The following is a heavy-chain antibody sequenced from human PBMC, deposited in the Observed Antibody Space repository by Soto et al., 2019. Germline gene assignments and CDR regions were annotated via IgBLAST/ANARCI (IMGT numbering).Heavy chain of an antibody. V-gene: IGHV5-51*01. CDR1: GYSFTTDW. J-gene: IGHJ6*02. D-gene: IGHD3-10*01. Sequence: GESLKISCKASGYSFTTDWIAWVRQMPGKGLEWMGIIYPGDSDTRYSPSFQGQVTISADKSISTAYLQWSGLKASDTAMYFCARYGGRDLSYYGMDVWGQGTPVTVSS. CDR3: ARYGGRDLSYYGMDV. CDR2: IYPGDSDT.